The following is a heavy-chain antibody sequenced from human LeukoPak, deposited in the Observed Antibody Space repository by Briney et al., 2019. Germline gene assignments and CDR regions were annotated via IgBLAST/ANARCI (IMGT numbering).Heavy chain of an antibody. CDR1: GYSFTTYW. V-gene: IGHV5-51*01. D-gene: IGHD3-22*01. CDR2: IYPGDSDT. CDR3: ARHSDQDYYDSSGYNDDAFDI. J-gene: IGHJ3*02. Sequence: GESLKISCKGSGYSFTTYWIAWVRQMPGKGLEWMGIIYPGDSDTRYSPSFQGQVTISADKSISTAYLQWSSLKASDTAMYYCARHSDQDYYDSSGYNDDAFDIWGQGTMVTVSS.